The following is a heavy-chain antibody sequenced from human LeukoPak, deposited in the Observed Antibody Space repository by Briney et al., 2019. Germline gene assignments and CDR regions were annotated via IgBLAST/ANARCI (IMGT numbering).Heavy chain of an antibody. CDR1: GGSISSYY. D-gene: IGHD6-19*01. CDR3: ARDSGYSSGWYVDN. V-gene: IGHV4-4*07. J-gene: IGHJ4*02. Sequence: SETLSLTCTVSGGSISSYYWSWIRQPAGKGLEWIGRMYTSGSTNYNPSLKSRVTISADKSKNQFSLRLTSVTAADTAVYYCARDSGYSSGWYVDNWGQGTLVTASS. CDR2: MYTSGST.